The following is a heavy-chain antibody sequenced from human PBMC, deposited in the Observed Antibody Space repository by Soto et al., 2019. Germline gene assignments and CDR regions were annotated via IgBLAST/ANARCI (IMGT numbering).Heavy chain of an antibody. CDR1: GFTFSSYS. D-gene: IGHD3-9*01. CDR3: ARVFYDILTGYYIPVDY. V-gene: IGHV3-48*01. Sequence: GGSLRLSCAASGFTFSSYSMNWVRQAPGKGLEWVSYISSSSSTIYYADSVKGRFTISRDNAKNSLYLQMNSLRAEDTAVYYCARVFYDILTGYYIPVDYWGQGTLVTVSS. J-gene: IGHJ4*02. CDR2: ISSSSSTI.